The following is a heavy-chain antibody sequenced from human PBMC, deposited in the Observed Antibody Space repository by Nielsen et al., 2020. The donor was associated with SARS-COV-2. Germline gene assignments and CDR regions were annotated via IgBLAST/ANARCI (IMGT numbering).Heavy chain of an antibody. J-gene: IGHJ4*02. CDR1: GFSLSTSGVG. D-gene: IGHD2-8*01. CDR2: IYWDDDK. Sequence: SGPTLVKPTQTLTLTCTFSGFSLSTSGVGVGWIRQPPGKALEWLALIYWDDDKRYSPSLKSRLTITKDTSKNQVVLTMTNMDPVDTATYYCARIRYGIWEYYFDYWGQGTLVTVSS. CDR3: ARIRYGIWEYYFDY. V-gene: IGHV2-5*02.